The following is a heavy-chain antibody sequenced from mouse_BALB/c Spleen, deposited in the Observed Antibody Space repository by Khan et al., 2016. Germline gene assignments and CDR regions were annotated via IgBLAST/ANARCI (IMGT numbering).Heavy chain of an antibody. D-gene: IGHD3-1*01. Sequence: QVQLQQSGPELKKPGETVKISCKASGYTFTNYGMNWVKQAPGKGLKWMGWINTNTGEPTYAEEFKGRFAFSLETSASTAYLQINNLKNEDTATYFSAGSGGNLDYWGQGTTLTVSS. V-gene: IGHV9-3*02. J-gene: IGHJ2*01. CDR1: GYTFTNYG. CDR3: AGSGGNLDY. CDR2: INTNTGEP.